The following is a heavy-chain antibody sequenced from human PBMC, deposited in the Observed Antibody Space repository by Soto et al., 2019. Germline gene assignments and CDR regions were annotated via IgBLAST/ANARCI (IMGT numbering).Heavy chain of an antibody. CDR1: GDSISGSNIRYY. Sequence: SETLSLTCTVSGDSISGSNIRYYWGWIRQTPAQGLEWIGSVYYGGNTYYSPSLESRVTISVDTSKNQLSLRLSSVTAADTALFYCVRQGYYYDRSGPYYFDSWGQGIPVTV. J-gene: IGHJ4*02. CDR3: VRQGYYYDRSGPYYFDS. CDR2: VYYGGNT. V-gene: IGHV4-39*01. D-gene: IGHD3-22*01.